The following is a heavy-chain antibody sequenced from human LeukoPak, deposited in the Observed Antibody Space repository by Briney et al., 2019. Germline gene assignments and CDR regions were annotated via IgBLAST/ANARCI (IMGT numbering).Heavy chain of an antibody. CDR3: IVFGDSNH. CDR2: IHTSGDT. CDR1: GLTGSHNY. V-gene: IGHV3-53*01. Sequence: GGSLRLSCAASGLTGSHNYVSWVRQAPGKGLEWVAAIHTSGDTCYADSVKGRFTISRDTSKNTLYLQINSLRVEDTAVYYCIVFGDSNHWGQGTLVTVSS. J-gene: IGHJ5*02. D-gene: IGHD4-17*01.